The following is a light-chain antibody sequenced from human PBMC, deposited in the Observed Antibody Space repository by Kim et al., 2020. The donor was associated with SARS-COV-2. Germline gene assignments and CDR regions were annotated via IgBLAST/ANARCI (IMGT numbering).Light chain of an antibody. V-gene: IGKV1-9*01. CDR3: QQLASYPLT. CDR1: QGISSY. CDR2: GAS. J-gene: IGKJ4*01. Sequence: SASVGDRVTITCRASQGISSYLAWYQQTPGKAPKLLIYGASTLRSGVPSRFSGSGSGTEFTLTISSLQPEDFATYSCQQLASYPLTFGGGTKVEI.